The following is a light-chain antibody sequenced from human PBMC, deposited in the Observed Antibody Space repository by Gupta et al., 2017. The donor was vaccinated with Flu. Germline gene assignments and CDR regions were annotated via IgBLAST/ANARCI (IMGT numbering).Light chain of an antibody. CDR2: GAS. Sequence: PGTLSLSPVERATLSCRARQSVSSSHLEWYQQKPGQAPRLLIYGASSRANGIPDRISGSGSGTDFTLTISRLEPEDFAVYYCQQDSSSYTFGGGTKVEIK. V-gene: IGKV3-20*01. CDR3: QQDSSSYT. CDR1: QSVSSSH. J-gene: IGKJ4*01.